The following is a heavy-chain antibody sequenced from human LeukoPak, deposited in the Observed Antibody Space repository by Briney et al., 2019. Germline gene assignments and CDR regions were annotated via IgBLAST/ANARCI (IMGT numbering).Heavy chain of an antibody. D-gene: IGHD2-15*01. CDR2: MNPNSGNT. V-gene: IGHV1-8*01. CDR3: ERGPQATGYCSGGSCYSFYYYYMDV. CDR1: GYSFTTYD. J-gene: IGHJ6*03. Sequence: ASVKVSCKASGYSFTTYDFHWVRQAAGQGLEWVAWMNPNSGNTGYAQKFQGRVTMTRNTSISTAYMGLSSLRSEDTAVYYCERGPQATGYCSGGSCYSFYYYYMDVWGKGTTVTVSS.